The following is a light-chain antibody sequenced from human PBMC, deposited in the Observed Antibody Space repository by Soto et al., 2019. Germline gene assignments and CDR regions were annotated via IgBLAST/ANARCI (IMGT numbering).Light chain of an antibody. V-gene: IGKV3-15*01. J-gene: IGKJ4*01. Sequence: ETVMTTSPATLSASPGESATLSCRASQSANSDLAWYQQIPGQAPRLLIYSASTGATGGPARFSGSGSGTEFTLTISSLQSEDFAIYYCQQYNNWPLTFGGGTKVDIK. CDR2: SAS. CDR1: QSANSD. CDR3: QQYNNWPLT.